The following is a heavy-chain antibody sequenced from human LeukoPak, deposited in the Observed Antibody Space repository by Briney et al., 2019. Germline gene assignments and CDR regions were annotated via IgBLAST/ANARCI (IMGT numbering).Heavy chain of an antibody. Sequence: PGGSLRLSCAASGFTFSDYYMSWIRQAPGKGLEWVSYISSSSSYTNYADSVKGRFTISRDNAKNSLYLQMNSLRAEDTAVYYCARVRSTTSYFYFDYWGQGTLVTVSS. D-gene: IGHD2-2*01. CDR2: ISSSSSYT. CDR3: ARVRSTTSYFYFDY. V-gene: IGHV3-11*06. J-gene: IGHJ4*02. CDR1: GFTFSDYY.